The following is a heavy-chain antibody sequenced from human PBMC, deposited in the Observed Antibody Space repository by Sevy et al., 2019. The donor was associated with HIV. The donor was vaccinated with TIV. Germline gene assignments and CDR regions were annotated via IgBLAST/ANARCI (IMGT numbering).Heavy chain of an antibody. Sequence: GGSLRLSCAASRFTFVTYAMNWVRQAPGKGLEWVSGISGSGGSTYYADSVKGRFTISRDNSKKTLYLQMNSLRAEDTAVYYCAKDVYDSSGYYPMGAFDIWGQGTMVTVSS. CDR3: AKDVYDSSGYYPMGAFDI. CDR1: RFTFVTYA. J-gene: IGHJ3*02. V-gene: IGHV3-23*01. D-gene: IGHD3-22*01. CDR2: ISGSGGST.